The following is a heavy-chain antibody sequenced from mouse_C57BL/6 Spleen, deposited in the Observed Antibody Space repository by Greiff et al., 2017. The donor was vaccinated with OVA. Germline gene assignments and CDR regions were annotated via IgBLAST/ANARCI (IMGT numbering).Heavy chain of an antibody. V-gene: IGHV1-62-2*01. CDR2: FYPGSGSI. D-gene: IGHD2-2*01. CDR1: GYTFTEYT. J-gene: IGHJ3*01. Sequence: VKLLESGAELVKPGASVKLSCTASGYTFTEYTIHWVKQRSGQGLGWIGWFYPGSGSIKYNEQFKDKATFTADKSSSTVYMELSSVTSEDAAVYFCARHEDRGYPFAYWGQGTLVTVSA. CDR3: ARHEDRGYPFAY.